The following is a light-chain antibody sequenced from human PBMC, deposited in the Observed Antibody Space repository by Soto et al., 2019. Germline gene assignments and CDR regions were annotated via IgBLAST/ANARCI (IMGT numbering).Light chain of an antibody. CDR3: EQYNNWCSWA. CDR1: QSISSN. V-gene: IGKV3D-15*01. J-gene: IGKJ1*01. CDR2: TAS. Sequence: EVMMAESAGTLSVTQKERATLSCWASQSISSNLAWYQQKAGQAPRLLIYTASRRATGIPDRFSGSGSGTDFTLTISSLQSEDSAYYYCEQYNNWCSWAFGQGAYVDI.